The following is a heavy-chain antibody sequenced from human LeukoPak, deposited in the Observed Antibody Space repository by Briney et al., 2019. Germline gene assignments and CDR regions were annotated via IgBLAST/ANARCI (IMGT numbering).Heavy chain of an antibody. Sequence: PGGSLRLSCAASGFTFSSYAMSWVRQAPGKGLEWVSAISGSGGSTYYADSVKGRFTISRDNSKNTLYLQMNSLRAEDTAVYYCARGVDIVATITNFDYWGQGTLVTVSS. D-gene: IGHD5-12*01. CDR2: ISGSGGST. CDR3: ARGVDIVATITNFDY. CDR1: GFTFSSYA. J-gene: IGHJ4*02. V-gene: IGHV3-23*01.